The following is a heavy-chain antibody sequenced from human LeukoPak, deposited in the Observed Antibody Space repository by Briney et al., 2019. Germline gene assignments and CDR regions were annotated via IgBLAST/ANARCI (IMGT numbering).Heavy chain of an antibody. D-gene: IGHD1-1*01. Sequence: SETLSLTCTVSGGSISSSSYYWAWIRQPPGKGLEWIGTIYYSGSTYYNPSLKSRVTISVDTSKNQFSLRLSSVTAADTAVYLCARPRGSHWKSAFDYWGQGTLVTVSS. CDR1: GGSISSSSYY. J-gene: IGHJ4*02. CDR3: ARPRGSHWKSAFDY. CDR2: IYYSGST. V-gene: IGHV4-39*07.